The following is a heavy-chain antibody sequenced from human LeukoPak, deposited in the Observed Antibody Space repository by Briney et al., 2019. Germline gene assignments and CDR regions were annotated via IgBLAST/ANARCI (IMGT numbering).Heavy chain of an antibody. CDR3: ATPDGALSYYYDSSGPQGGAFDI. D-gene: IGHD3-22*01. Sequence: SETLSLTCIVSGGSISSSSSYWGWIRQPPGKGLEWIGNIYYSGSTYNNPSLKSRVTISIDTSKNRFSLKLRSVTAADTAVYYCATPDGALSYYYDSSGPQGGAFDIWGQGTMVTVSS. J-gene: IGHJ3*02. V-gene: IGHV4-39*01. CDR1: GGSISSSSSY. CDR2: IYYSGST.